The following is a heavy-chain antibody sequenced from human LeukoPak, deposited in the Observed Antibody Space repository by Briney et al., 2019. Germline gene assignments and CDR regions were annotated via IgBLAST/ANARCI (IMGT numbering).Heavy chain of an antibody. Sequence: GGSLRLSCAASGFTFSSYGMHWVRQAPGKGLEWVAFIRYDGSNKYYADSVKGRFTISRDNSKNTLYPQMNSLRAEDTAVYYCARDGAVAGTSGWFDPWGQGTLVTVSS. V-gene: IGHV3-30*02. J-gene: IGHJ5*02. D-gene: IGHD6-19*01. CDR2: IRYDGSNK. CDR3: ARDGAVAGTSGWFDP. CDR1: GFTFSSYG.